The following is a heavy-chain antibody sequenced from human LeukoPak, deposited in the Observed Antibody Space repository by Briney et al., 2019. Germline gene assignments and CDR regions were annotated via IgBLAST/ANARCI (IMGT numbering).Heavy chain of an antibody. CDR2: IIPIFGTA. CDR1: GYTFTSYG. CDR3: ARRTHCGGDCYSSPFDY. D-gene: IGHD2-21*02. Sequence: ASVKVSCKASGYTFTSYGISWVRQAPGQGLEWMGGIIPIFGTANYAQKFQGRVTITADESTSTAYMELSSLRSEDTAVYYCARRTHCGGDCYSSPFDYWGQGTLVTVSS. J-gene: IGHJ4*02. V-gene: IGHV1-69*13.